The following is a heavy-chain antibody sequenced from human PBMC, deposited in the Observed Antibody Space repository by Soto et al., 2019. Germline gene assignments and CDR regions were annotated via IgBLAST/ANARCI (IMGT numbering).Heavy chain of an antibody. V-gene: IGHV3-23*01. Sequence: PGGSLRLSCAASGFTFGISAMSWVGQAPGKGLEWVSSISASGGNIHYAHSVKGRFTISRDKTKNTPDLQMNSLRAEDTAVYHCARVAPEYSSTPRRFDFWGQGTLDTVSS. CDR3: ARVAPEYSSTPRRFDF. CDR2: ISASGGNI. J-gene: IGHJ4*02. D-gene: IGHD6-13*01. CDR1: GFTFGISA.